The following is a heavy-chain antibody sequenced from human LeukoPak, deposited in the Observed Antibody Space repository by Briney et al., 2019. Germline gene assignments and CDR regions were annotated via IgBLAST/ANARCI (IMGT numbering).Heavy chain of an antibody. D-gene: IGHD1-26*01. CDR1: GFTFSDYG. CDR2: IQSDGIDK. CDR3: ARERSGHGHFDY. Sequence: GGSLRPSCAVSGFTFSDYGIHWVRQAPGEGLEWVAIIQSDGIDKFYADSVRGRFTVSRDNSKNTGYLQMNSLRVEDTAVYYCARERSGHGHFDYWGQGTLVTVSS. V-gene: IGHV3-30*02. J-gene: IGHJ4*02.